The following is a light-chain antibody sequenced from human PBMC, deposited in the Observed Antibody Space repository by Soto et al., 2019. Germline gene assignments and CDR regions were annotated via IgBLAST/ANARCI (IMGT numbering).Light chain of an antibody. J-gene: IGKJ1*01. CDR2: SAS. Sequence: IQLTQSPSSLSASAGDRVTITCRATQGISSFLAWYQQKPGKAPKLLMHSASTLQSGVPSRFSGSGSGTEFTLTISSLHPDDFATYYCQQYNSYSPTFGQGTRVEIK. V-gene: IGKV1-9*01. CDR1: QGISSF. CDR3: QQYNSYSPT.